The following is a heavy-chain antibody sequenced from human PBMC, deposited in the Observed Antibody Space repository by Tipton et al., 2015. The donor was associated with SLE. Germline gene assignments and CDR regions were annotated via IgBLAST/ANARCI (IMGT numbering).Heavy chain of an antibody. D-gene: IGHD1-26*01. V-gene: IGHV4-4*07. CDR2: IYTSGST. CDR1: GGSISNYY. J-gene: IGHJ4*02. Sequence: TLSLTCSVSGGSISNYYWSWIRQPAGKGLAWIGRIYTSGSTNYNPSLKSRVTISVDTSKNQFSLKLSSVTAADTAVYYCARDSIYSGSDYLGQGSLVTVSS. CDR3: ARDSIYSGSDY.